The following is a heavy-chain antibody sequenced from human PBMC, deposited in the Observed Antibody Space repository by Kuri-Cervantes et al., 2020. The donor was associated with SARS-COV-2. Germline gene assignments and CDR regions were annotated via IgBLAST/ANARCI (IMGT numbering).Heavy chain of an antibody. CDR2: ISSSSSYI. V-gene: IGHV3-21*01. CDR3: ARHAYCVVDCFEYFQH. Sequence: GEFLKISCAASGFTFSCYSMNWVRQAPGKGLEWVSSISSSSSYIYYADSVKGRFTISRENAKNSLYLQMKSLRAEDTAVYYCARHAYCVVDCFEYFQHWGQGTLVTVSS. D-gene: IGHD2-21*01. J-gene: IGHJ1*01. CDR1: GFTFSCYS.